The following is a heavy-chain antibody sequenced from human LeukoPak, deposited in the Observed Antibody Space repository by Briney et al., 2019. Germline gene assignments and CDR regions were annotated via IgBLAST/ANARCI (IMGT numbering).Heavy chain of an antibody. CDR3: ARDRRNSWYNYYGMDV. CDR1: GGSISSGGYY. V-gene: IGHV4-61*08. D-gene: IGHD6-13*01. J-gene: IGHJ6*02. Sequence: SETLSLTCNVSGGSISSGGYYWSWIRQHPGKGLEWIGYIYYSGSTNYNPSLKSRVTISVDTSKNQFSLKLSSVTAADTAVYYCARDRRNSWYNYYGMDVWGQGTTVTVSS. CDR2: IYYSGST.